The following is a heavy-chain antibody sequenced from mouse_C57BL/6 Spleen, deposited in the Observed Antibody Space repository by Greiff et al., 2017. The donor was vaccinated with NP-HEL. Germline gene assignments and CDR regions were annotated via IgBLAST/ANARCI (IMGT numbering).Heavy chain of an antibody. CDR2: INPSNGGT. Sequence: VKLMESGTELVKPGASVKLSCKASGYTFTSYWMHWVKQRPGQGLEWIGNINPSNGGTNYNEKFKSKATLTVDKSSSTAYMQLSSLTSEDSAVYYCARHYGSSYVYWYFDVWGTGTTVTVSS. D-gene: IGHD1-1*01. V-gene: IGHV1-53*01. CDR3: ARHYGSSYVYWYFDV. J-gene: IGHJ1*03. CDR1: GYTFTSYW.